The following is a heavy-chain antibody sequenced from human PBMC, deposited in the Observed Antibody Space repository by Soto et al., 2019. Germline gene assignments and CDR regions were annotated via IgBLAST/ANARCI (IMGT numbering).Heavy chain of an antibody. D-gene: IGHD1-1*01. CDR2: IMPIFGTA. J-gene: IGHJ5*02. Sequence: QGQLVQSGAEVKKPGSSVKVSCKASRRTFSSAAISWVRQAPAQGREWKGGIMPIFGTANYAQKLQGRVTITGHESTSTANMEMSSLRSENTLVYYCTRVLHWQRGNESWFEPWGQGTLVTVSS. CDR3: TRVLHWQRGNESWFEP. CDR1: RRTFSSAA. V-gene: IGHV1-69*01.